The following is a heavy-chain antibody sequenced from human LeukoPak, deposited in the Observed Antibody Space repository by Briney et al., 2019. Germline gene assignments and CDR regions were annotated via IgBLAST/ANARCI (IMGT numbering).Heavy chain of an antibody. CDR3: ARDSGGSGSYSDY. CDR2: IYYSGST. V-gene: IGHV4-30-4*08. Sequence: PSQTLSLTCTVSGDSISSGDYYWSWIRQPPGKGLEWLGYIYYSGSTYYNPSLKSRVTISVDKSKNLFSLKLSSVTAADTAVYYCARDSGGSGSYSDYWGQGTLVTVSS. D-gene: IGHD3-10*01. J-gene: IGHJ4*02. CDR1: GDSISSGDYY.